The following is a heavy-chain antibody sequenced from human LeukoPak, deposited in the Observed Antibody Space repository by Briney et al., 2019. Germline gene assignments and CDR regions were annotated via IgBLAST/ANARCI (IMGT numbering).Heavy chain of an antibody. J-gene: IGHJ4*02. Sequence: SVKVSCKASGGTFSSYAISWVRQAPGQGLEWMGGIIPIFGTANYAQKFQGRVTITADKSTSTAYMELRSLRSEDTAVYYCARSGYDSSGYYVDYWGQGTLVTVSS. CDR3: ARSGYDSSGYYVDY. CDR2: IIPIFGTA. CDR1: GGTFSSYA. D-gene: IGHD3-22*01. V-gene: IGHV1-69*06.